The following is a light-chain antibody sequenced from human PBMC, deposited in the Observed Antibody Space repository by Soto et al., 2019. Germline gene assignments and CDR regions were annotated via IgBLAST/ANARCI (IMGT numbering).Light chain of an antibody. Sequence: MTQSPATLSVSPVEIAALCCRASQSVSSWLAWYQQKPGKAPKLLIYKASTLKSGVPSRFSGSGSGTEFTLTISSLQPDDFATYYCHQYNSYPITFGQGTKVDIK. CDR2: KAS. V-gene: IGKV1-5*03. CDR1: QSVSSW. CDR3: HQYNSYPIT. J-gene: IGKJ1*01.